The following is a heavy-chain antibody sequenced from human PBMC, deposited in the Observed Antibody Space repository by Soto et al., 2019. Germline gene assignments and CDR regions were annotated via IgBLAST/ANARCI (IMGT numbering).Heavy chain of an antibody. CDR2: MNPNSGNT. V-gene: IGHV1-8*01. D-gene: IGHD3-10*01. Sequence: ASVKVSCKASGYTFTSYDINWLRQATGQGLEWMGWMNPNSGNTGYAQKFQGRVTMTRNTSISTAYMELSSLRSEDTAVYYCARGNVLHYGMDVWGQGTTVTVSS. CDR3: ARGNVLHYGMDV. J-gene: IGHJ6*02. CDR1: GYTFTSYD.